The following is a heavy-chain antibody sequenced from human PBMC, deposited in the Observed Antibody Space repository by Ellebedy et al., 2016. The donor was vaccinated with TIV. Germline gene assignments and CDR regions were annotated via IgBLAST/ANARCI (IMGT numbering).Heavy chain of an antibody. CDR1: EYTFNNYY. CDR3: ARVVCGTNGVCYMGSGGDY. D-gene: IGHD2-8*01. Sequence: ASVKVSXXASEYTFNNYYMHWVRQAPGQGLECMGIINPSGDSTWYVQKFQGRVTMTRNTSISTAYMELSNLRSEDTAVYYCARVVCGTNGVCYMGSGGDYWGQGTLVTVSS. CDR2: INPSGDST. V-gene: IGHV1-46*02. J-gene: IGHJ4*02.